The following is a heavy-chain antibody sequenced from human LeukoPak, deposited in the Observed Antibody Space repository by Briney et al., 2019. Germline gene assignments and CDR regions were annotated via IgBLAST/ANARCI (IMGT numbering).Heavy chain of an antibody. D-gene: IGHD6-13*01. CDR3: ARDQSVRLLQTSSTYFKHVFAI. CDR2: ISAYNCNT. Sequence: ASVKVSCKASGYTFTSYGFSWVRQAPGLGLEWMGWISAYNCNTNYAQKVQGRVTMTTDTSTSTAYMELRSLRFDDTAVYYCARDQSVRLLQTSSTYFKHVFAIWGQGSMVTVSS. V-gene: IGHV1-18*01. J-gene: IGHJ3*02. CDR1: GYTFTSYG.